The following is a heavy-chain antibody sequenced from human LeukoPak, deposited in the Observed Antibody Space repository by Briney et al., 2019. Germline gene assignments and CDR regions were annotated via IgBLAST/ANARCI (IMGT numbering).Heavy chain of an antibody. CDR2: INPNSGGT. V-gene: IGHV1-2*02. J-gene: IGHJ5*02. CDR1: GYTFTGYY. Sequence: GASVKVSCKASGYTFTGYYMHWVRQAPGQGLEWVGWINPNSGGTNYAQKFQGRVTMTRDTSISTAYMELSRLRSEDTAVYYCARDGDGYKTPGWFDPWGQGTLVTVSS. CDR3: ARDGDGYKTPGWFDP. D-gene: IGHD5-24*01.